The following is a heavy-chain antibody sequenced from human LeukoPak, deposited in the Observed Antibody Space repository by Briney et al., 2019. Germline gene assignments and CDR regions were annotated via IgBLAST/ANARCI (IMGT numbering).Heavy chain of an antibody. V-gene: IGHV3-7*01. Sequence: GGSLRLSCAASRFTLSNYWMSWVRQAPGKGLEWVANIKQDGSETYYVDSVKGRFTISRDNAKNSLSLQMNSLRAEDTAVYYYARQQGSGCLDYWGQGTLVTVSS. CDR1: RFTLSNYW. D-gene: IGHD6-19*01. CDR2: IKQDGSET. CDR3: ARQQGSGCLDY. J-gene: IGHJ4*02.